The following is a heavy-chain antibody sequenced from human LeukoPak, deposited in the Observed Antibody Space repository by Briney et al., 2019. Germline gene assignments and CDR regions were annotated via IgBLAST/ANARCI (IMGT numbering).Heavy chain of an antibody. J-gene: IGHJ6*04. CDR2: ISSSGSTI. V-gene: IGHV3-48*04. D-gene: IGHD3-10*02. CDR3: AELGITMIGGV. Sequence: PGESLRLSCAASGFTFSGSGMHWVRQAPGKGLEWVSYISSSGSTIYYADSVKGRFTISRDNAKNSLYLQMNSLRAEDTAIYYCAELGITMIGGVWGKGTTVTISS. CDR1: GFTFSGSG.